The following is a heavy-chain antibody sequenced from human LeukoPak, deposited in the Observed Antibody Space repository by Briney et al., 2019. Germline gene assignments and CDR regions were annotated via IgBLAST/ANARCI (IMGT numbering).Heavy chain of an antibody. CDR3: AKEIEIAAAGRGAFDI. CDR2: IYYSGST. J-gene: IGHJ3*02. V-gene: IGHV4-59*12. CDR1: GGSISSYY. D-gene: IGHD6-13*01. Sequence: SETLSLTCSVSGGSISSYYWSWIRQPPGKGLEWIGYIYYSGSTNYNPSLKSRVTMSVDTSKNQFSLKLSSVTAADTAVYYCAKEIEIAAAGRGAFDIWGQGTMVTVSS.